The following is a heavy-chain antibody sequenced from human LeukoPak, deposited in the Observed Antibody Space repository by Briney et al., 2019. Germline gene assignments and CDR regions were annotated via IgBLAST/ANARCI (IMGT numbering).Heavy chain of an antibody. Sequence: GGSLRLSCAVSGFTLSNYALSWVRQAPGKGLEWVSDISGSGGSTYYADSVKGRFTISRDNSKNTLYLQMNSLRAEDTAVYYCARVNTNWPLDYWGQGTLVTVSS. D-gene: IGHD1-1*01. J-gene: IGHJ4*02. CDR2: ISGSGGST. V-gene: IGHV3-23*01. CDR1: GFTLSNYA. CDR3: ARVNTNWPLDY.